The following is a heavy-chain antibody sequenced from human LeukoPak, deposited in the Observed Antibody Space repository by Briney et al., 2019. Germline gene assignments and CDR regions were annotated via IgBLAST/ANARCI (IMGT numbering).Heavy chain of an antibody. V-gene: IGHV4-39*07. J-gene: IGHJ4*02. CDR3: ARGVQRAALVPPYYFDF. CDR2: IYYSGST. Sequence: PSETLSLTCTVSGGSISSSSYYWGWIRQPPGKGLEWIGSIYYSGSTYYNPSLKSRLTMSVGASRNQFSLTLTSVTAADTAVYYCARGVQRAALVPPYYFDFWGQGTLVTVSS. CDR1: GGSISSSSYY. D-gene: IGHD5-18*01.